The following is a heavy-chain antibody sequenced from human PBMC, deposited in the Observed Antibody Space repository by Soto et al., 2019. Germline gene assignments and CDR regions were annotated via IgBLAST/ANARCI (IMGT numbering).Heavy chain of an antibody. CDR1: GFTFSSYW. Sequence: GGSLRLSCAASGFTFSSYWMSWVRQAPGKGLEWVANIKQDGSEKYYVDSVKGRFTISRDNAKNSLYLQMNSLRAEDTAVYCCARATTGRGGAFDIWGQGTMVTVSS. CDR3: ARATTGRGGAFDI. J-gene: IGHJ3*02. D-gene: IGHD1-1*01. V-gene: IGHV3-7*03. CDR2: IKQDGSEK.